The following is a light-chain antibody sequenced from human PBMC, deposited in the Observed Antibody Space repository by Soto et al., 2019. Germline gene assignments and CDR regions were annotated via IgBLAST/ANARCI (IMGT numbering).Light chain of an antibody. CDR2: AAS. J-gene: IGKJ1*01. Sequence: EIVLTQSPGTLSLSPGERATLSCRASQSVNSNSFAWYQQKPDQATRLLIYAASSRASGIPDMFSGSGSGTDFTLTMSRLEPEDFAVYYCQQYGRSPLTFGQGTKVEIK. CDR3: QQYGRSPLT. CDR1: QSVNSNS. V-gene: IGKV3-20*01.